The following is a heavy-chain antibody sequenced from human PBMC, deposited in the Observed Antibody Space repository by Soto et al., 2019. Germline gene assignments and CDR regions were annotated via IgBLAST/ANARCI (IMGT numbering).Heavy chain of an antibody. V-gene: IGHV4-30-4*01. Sequence: SETLSLTCTVYGGSISSDNFFWSWIRQPPGEGLEWIGYIYYRGSTYYNPSLESRLTLLVDTSKSQFSLKLRSVTAADTAVYYCARVAIACPSSSCYNHYYYSLDVWGQGTTVTVSS. D-gene: IGHD2-2*02. CDR2: IYYRGST. CDR1: GGSISSDNFF. J-gene: IGHJ6*02. CDR3: ARVAIACPSSSCYNHYYYSLDV.